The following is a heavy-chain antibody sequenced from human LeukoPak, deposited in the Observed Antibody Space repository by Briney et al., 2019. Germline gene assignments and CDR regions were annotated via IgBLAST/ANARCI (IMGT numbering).Heavy chain of an antibody. D-gene: IGHD6-19*01. V-gene: IGHV3-9*01. J-gene: IGHJ4*02. CDR3: ARAGITVTGRAFGY. CDR1: GFTFDNYA. CDR2: VSWNSGSI. Sequence: PGRSLRLSCTASGFTFDNYAMYWVRQAPGKGLEWVSGVSWNSGSIAYADSVKGRFTISRDDAKNSLYLQMNSLRAEDTAVYYCARAGITVTGRAFGYWGQGTLVTVSS.